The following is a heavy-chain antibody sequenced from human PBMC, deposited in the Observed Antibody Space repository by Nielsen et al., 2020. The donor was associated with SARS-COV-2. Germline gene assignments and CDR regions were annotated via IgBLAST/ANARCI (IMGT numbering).Heavy chain of an antibody. Sequence: GESLKISCAASGFTFSSYAMTWVRQAPGKGLEWVSVISGSGDSTHYGDSVKGRFTISRDNSKNTLYLQMNSLRAEDTAVYYCAREGDYGGNSGGLDYWGQGTLVTVSS. CDR1: GFTFSSYA. CDR3: AREGDYGGNSGGLDY. V-gene: IGHV3-23*01. J-gene: IGHJ4*02. CDR2: ISGSGDST. D-gene: IGHD4-23*01.